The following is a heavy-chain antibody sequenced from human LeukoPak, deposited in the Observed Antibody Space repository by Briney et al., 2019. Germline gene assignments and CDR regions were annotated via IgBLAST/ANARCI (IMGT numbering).Heavy chain of an antibody. Sequence: ASVKVSCKTSGYTFSDYHVHWVRQAPGQGLEWMGWIGPHSGGTDFAEKFHGRLTMTRDTSITTVYMEMTRLTSDDTAVYYCARDPPGDSGLDCWGQGTLVTVSS. D-gene: IGHD1-26*01. J-gene: IGHJ4*02. CDR3: ARDPPGDSGLDC. CDR2: IGPHSGGT. CDR1: GYTFSDYH. V-gene: IGHV1-2*02.